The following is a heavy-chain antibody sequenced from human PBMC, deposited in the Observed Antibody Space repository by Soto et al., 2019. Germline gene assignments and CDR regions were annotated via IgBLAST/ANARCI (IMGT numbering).Heavy chain of an antibody. V-gene: IGHV4-30-4*01. J-gene: IGHJ6*02. CDR1: GGSISSGDYC. D-gene: IGHD3-9*01. CDR3: ARGGQIFYDILTGYPSYYYGMDV. CDR2: IYYSGST. Sequence: SETLSLTCTVSGGSISSGDYCWSWIRQPPGKGLEWIGYIYYSGSTYYNPSLKSRVTISVDTSKNQFSLKLSSVTAADTAVYYCARGGQIFYDILTGYPSYYYGMDVWGQGTTVTVSS.